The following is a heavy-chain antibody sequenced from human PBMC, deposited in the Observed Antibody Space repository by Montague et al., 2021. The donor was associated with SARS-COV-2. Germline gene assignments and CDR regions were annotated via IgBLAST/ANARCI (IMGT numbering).Heavy chain of an antibody. CDR3: ARDLGFYGMDV. CDR2: ISYDGSNK. V-gene: IGHV3-30*04. Sequence: SLRLSCAASGFMFHLYAMHWVRQAPGKGLEWVAVISYDGSNKYYADSVKGRFTISRDNSKNTLYLQMNSLRAEDTAVYYRARDLGFYGMDVWGQGTTVTVSS. J-gene: IGHJ6*02. CDR1: GFMFHLYA.